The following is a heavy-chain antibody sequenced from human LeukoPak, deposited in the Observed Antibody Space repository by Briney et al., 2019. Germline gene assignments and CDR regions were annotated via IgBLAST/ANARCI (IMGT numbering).Heavy chain of an antibody. V-gene: IGHV6-1*01. D-gene: IGHD6-13*01. Sequence: SQTLSLTCAISGDSVSSYSAGWNWIRQSPSRGLEWLGRTYYRSKWYNEYALSVRRRITISPDTSKNQVSLQLNSVTPDDTAFYYCGRDIGAAIGHWGQGTLVTVSS. J-gene: IGHJ4*02. CDR2: TYYRSKWYN. CDR3: GRDIGAAIGH. CDR1: GDSVSSYSAG.